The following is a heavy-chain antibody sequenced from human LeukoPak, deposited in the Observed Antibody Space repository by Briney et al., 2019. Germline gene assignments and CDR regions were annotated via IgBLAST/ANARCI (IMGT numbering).Heavy chain of an antibody. CDR2: INSDTGGA. CDR3: ARGASPASRVVTATPDY. D-gene: IGHD2-21*02. V-gene: IGHV1-2*02. J-gene: IGHJ4*02. CDR1: GYTFTGYY. Sequence: ASVKVSCKASGYTFTGYYIDWVRQAPGQGLEWMGWINSDTGGANYAQKFQDRVTMTRDTSISTAYMELSRLRSDDTAVYYCARGASPASRVVTATPDYWGQGTLVTVSS.